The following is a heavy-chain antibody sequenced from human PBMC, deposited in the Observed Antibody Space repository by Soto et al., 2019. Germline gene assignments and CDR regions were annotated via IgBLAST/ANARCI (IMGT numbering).Heavy chain of an antibody. Sequence: QVQLVESGGGVVLPGRSLRLSCEVSEFTFRSHGMHWVRQAPGKGLEWLAVISYDGTNTYYADSVEGRFTISRDNSKNTLYLQMNSLRVDDTAGYYCAKGKEWVLPLSYLLDVWGQGTTVTVS. CDR3: AKGKEWVLPLSYLLDV. V-gene: IGHV3-30*18. D-gene: IGHD1-26*01. CDR2: ISYDGTNT. J-gene: IGHJ6*02. CDR1: EFTFRSHG.